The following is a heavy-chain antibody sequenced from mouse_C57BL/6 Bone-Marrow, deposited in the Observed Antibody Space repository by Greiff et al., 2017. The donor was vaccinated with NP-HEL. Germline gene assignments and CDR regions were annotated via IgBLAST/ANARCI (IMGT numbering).Heavy chain of an antibody. CDR3: ARDAFYYGSSYPFAY. CDR2: SRNKANDYTT. Sequence: EVKVVESGGGLVQSGRSLRLSCATSGFTFSDFYMEWVRQAPGKGLEWIAASRNKANDYTTEYSASVKGRFIVSRDTSQSILYLRMNALIAEDTAIYYCARDAFYYGSSYPFAYWGQGTLVTVSA. D-gene: IGHD1-1*01. V-gene: IGHV7-1*01. CDR1: GFTFSDFY. J-gene: IGHJ3*01.